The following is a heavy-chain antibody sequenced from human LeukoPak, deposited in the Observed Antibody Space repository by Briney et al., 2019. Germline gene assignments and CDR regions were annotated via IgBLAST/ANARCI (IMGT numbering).Heavy chain of an antibody. CDR3: ARAPYDSTFDNYSFDF. CDR1: GFTFSSYE. V-gene: IGHV3-66*01. CDR2: IYMDATT. J-gene: IGHJ4*02. Sequence: GGSLRLSCAASGFTFSSYEMNWVRQAPGKGLESVAVIYMDATTYYADSVKGRFTVSRDTSKNTVYLQMNSLRAEDTAVYFCARAPYDSTFDNYSFDFWGQGTLVTVSS. D-gene: IGHD3-22*01.